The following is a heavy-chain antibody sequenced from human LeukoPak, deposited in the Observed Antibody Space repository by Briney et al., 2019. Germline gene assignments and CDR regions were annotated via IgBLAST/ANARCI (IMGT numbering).Heavy chain of an antibody. CDR3: ARDWLMDV. D-gene: IGHD5-12*01. V-gene: IGHV3-30*02. J-gene: IGHJ6*03. CDR1: GFTFSSYG. Sequence: GGSLRLSCAASGFTFSSYGMHWVCQAPGKGLEWVAFIRYDGSNKYYADSVKGRFTISRDTAKDSLYLQVNSLRAENTAVYYCARDWLMDVWGKGTTVTVSS. CDR2: IRYDGSNK.